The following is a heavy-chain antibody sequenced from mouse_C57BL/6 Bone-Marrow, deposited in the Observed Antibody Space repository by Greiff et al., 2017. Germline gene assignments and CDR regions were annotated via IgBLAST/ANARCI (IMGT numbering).Heavy chain of an antibody. Sequence: VQLKESGAELVKPGASVKLSCKASGYTFTSYWMQWVKQRPGQGLEWIGEIDPSDSYTNYNQKFKGKATLTVDTSSSTAYMQLSSLTSEDSAVYYCAREAYYGNWYFDVWGTGTTVTVAS. V-gene: IGHV1-50*01. D-gene: IGHD2-10*01. J-gene: IGHJ1*03. CDR2: IDPSDSYT. CDR1: GYTFTSYW. CDR3: AREAYYGNWYFDV.